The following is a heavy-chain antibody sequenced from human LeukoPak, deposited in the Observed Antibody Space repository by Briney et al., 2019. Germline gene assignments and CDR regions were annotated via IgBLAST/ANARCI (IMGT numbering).Heavy chain of an antibody. CDR2: INADASLI. CDR1: GFTFSSSY. D-gene: IGHD6-19*01. J-gene: IGHJ3*02. CDR3: ARGASVVAGNDNAFDI. V-gene: IGHV3-74*01. Sequence: PGGSLRLSCAASGFTFSSSYMHWVRQAPGKGLVWVSRINADASLIIYADSVKGRFTISRDNARNSLYLQMNSLRAEDTAVYYCARGASVVAGNDNAFDIWGQGTMVTVSS.